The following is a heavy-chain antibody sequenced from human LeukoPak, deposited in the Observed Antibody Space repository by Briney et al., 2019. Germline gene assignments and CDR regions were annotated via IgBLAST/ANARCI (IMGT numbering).Heavy chain of an antibody. CDR2: INHSGST. CDR3: ASFGAVIFTYAFDI. D-gene: IGHD3-3*01. CDR1: GGSISSSSYY. Sequence: KPSETLSLTCTVSGGSISSSSYYWSWIRQPPGKGLEWIGEINHSGSTNYNPSLKSRVTISVDTSKNQFSLKLSSVTAADTAVYFCASFGAVIFTYAFDIWGQGTMVTVSS. J-gene: IGHJ3*02. V-gene: IGHV4-39*07.